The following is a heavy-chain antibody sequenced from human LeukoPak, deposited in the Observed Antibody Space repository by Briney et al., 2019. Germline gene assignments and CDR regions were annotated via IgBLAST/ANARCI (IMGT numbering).Heavy chain of an antibody. CDR1: GFTFSNAW. Sequence: PGGSLRLSCAASGFTFSNAWMSWVRQAPGKGLEWVGRIKSKTDGGTTDYAAPVKGRFTISRDGSKNTLYLQMNSLKTEDTAVYYCTTFLTVTLDAFDIWGQGTMVTVSS. V-gene: IGHV3-15*01. J-gene: IGHJ3*02. CDR3: TTFLTVTLDAFDI. D-gene: IGHD4-17*01. CDR2: IKSKTDGGTT.